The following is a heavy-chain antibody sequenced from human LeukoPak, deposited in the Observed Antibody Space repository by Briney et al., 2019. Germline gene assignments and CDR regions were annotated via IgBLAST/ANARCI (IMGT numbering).Heavy chain of an antibody. Sequence: GGSLRLSCAASGFTFSSYGMHWVRQAPGKGLEWVAVISYDGNIIHYADSVKGRFTISRDNSNNTLYLQMSSLRAEDTAVYYCAKEEAADGDAFDIWGQGTMVTVSS. CDR2: ISYDGNII. V-gene: IGHV3-30*18. J-gene: IGHJ3*02. D-gene: IGHD6-13*01. CDR1: GFTFSSYG. CDR3: AKEEAADGDAFDI.